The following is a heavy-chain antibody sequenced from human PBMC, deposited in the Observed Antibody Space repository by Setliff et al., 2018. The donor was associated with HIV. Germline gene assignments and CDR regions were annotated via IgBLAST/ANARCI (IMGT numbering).Heavy chain of an antibody. CDR3: ARGGNSRAAWFDS. J-gene: IGHJ5*01. CDR1: GGSISSRSYY. Sequence: PSETLSLTCTVSGGSISSRSYYWSWLRQPAGKGLEWIGHIHTSGSTKYNPSLKSRVTISADTSKNQFSLNLSYVTAADTAVYYCARGGNSRAAWFDSWGQGTLVTVSS. CDR2: IHTSGST. V-gene: IGHV4-61*09. D-gene: IGHD5-12*01.